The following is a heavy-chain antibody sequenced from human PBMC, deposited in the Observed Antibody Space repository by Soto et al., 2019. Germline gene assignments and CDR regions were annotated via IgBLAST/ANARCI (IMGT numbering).Heavy chain of an antibody. V-gene: IGHV3-33*01. D-gene: IGHD1-26*01. CDR1: GFPFSSYG. CDR2: IWYDGSNK. Sequence: PGGSLRLSCAASGFPFSSYGMHWVRQAPGKGLEWVAVIWYDGSNKHYADPVKGRFTISGDNSKNTLSLQMNSLRAEDTAIYYCARDIDWYSNSSGCENWGQGTLVSVSA. J-gene: IGHJ1*01. CDR3: ARDIDWYSNSSGCEN.